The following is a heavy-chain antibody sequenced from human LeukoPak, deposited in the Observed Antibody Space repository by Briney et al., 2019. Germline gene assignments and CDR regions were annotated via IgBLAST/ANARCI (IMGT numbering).Heavy chain of an antibody. D-gene: IGHD2-2*01. Sequence: PGGSLSLSCKASGMSFDTYTMSWGRQAPGRGLEWVSGISASGGITFYADSVEGRFTISRDNSKNTLYLQMNSLRVEDTAIYYCAKDDIPAFATGYMDVWGKGTTVTVSS. CDR1: GMSFDTYT. V-gene: IGHV3-23*01. CDR2: ISASGGIT. CDR3: AKDDIPAFATGYMDV. J-gene: IGHJ6*03.